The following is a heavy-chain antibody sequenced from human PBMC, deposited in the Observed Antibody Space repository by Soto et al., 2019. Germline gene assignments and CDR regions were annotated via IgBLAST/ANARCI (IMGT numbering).Heavy chain of an antibody. J-gene: IGHJ4*02. CDR1: GGSISSYY. D-gene: IGHD6-19*01. V-gene: IGHV4-59*01. Sequence: SETLSLTCTVSGGSISSYYWSWIRQPPGKGLEWIGYIYYSGSTNYNPSLKSRVTISVDTSKNQFSLKLSSVTAADTAVYYCARGEGVAGPNTRDLDFDYWCQGTLVTLSS. CDR2: IYYSGST. CDR3: ARGEGVAGPNTRDLDFDY.